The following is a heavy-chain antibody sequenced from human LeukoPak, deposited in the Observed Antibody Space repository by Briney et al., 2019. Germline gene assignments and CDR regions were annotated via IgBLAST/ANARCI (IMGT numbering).Heavy chain of an antibody. J-gene: IGHJ5*02. CDR2: IPSDGSKQ. CDR1: GFTFSNYG. Sequence: GGSLRLSCAAPGFTFSNYGGHWVRQAPGKGLEWVAFIPSDGSKQYYGDSVKGRFTISRDNSKNTLHLQMNSLRAEDTAVYYCASDIPGGFDPWGQGTLVTVSS. D-gene: IGHD3-9*01. V-gene: IGHV3-30*02. CDR3: ASDIPGGFDP.